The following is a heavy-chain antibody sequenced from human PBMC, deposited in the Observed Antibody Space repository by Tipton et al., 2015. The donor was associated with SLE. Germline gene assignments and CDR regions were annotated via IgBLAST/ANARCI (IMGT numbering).Heavy chain of an antibody. CDR2: MSPNSANT. V-gene: IGHV1-8*03. CDR1: GYTFTGYD. D-gene: IGHD4-11*01. Sequence: QSGAEVKKPGAPVKVSCKASGYTFTGYDINWVRQATGQGLEWMGWMSPNSANTGYAQKFQGRVTIITNTSISTAYMELSSLRSEDTAVYYCARGASGYSNSYYHLDVWGKGTPVTVSS. J-gene: IGHJ6*03. CDR3: ARGASGYSNSYYHLDV.